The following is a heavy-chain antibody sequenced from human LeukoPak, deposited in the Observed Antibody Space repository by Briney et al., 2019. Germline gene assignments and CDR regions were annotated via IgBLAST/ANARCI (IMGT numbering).Heavy chain of an antibody. D-gene: IGHD1-20*01. J-gene: IGHJ4*02. CDR3: ARVGGITGTPFDY. CDR1: GFTFSSYW. V-gene: IGHV3-7*01. CDR2: IKQDGSEK. Sequence: GGSLRLSCAASGFTFSSYWMSWVRQAPGKGLEGVANIKQDGSEKYYVDSVKGRFTISRDNAKNSLYLQMNSLRAEDTAVYYCARVGGITGTPFDYWGQGTLVTVSS.